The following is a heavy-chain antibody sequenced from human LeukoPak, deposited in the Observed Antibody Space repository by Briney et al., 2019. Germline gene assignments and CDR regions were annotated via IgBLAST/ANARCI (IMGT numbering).Heavy chain of an antibody. CDR3: AKGLLRGVPRYFDY. V-gene: IGHV3-23*01. CDR2: ISGSGGST. CDR1: GFTFNYYA. J-gene: IGHJ4*02. Sequence: GGSLRLSCAASGFTFNYYAMSWVRQAPGKGLEWVSAISGSGGSTYYADSVKGRFTISRDNSKNTLYLQMNSLRAEDTAVYYCAKGLLRGVPRYFDYWGQGTLVTVSS. D-gene: IGHD3-22*01.